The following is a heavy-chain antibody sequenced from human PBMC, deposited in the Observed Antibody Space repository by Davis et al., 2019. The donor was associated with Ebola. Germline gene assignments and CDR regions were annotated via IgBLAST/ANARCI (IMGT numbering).Heavy chain of an antibody. V-gene: IGHV5-10-1*01. J-gene: IGHJ4*02. Sequence: TVSCKGSGYSFTSSWISWVRQMPGKGLEWMGRIDPSDSYTNYSPSFEDHVTISADKSISTTYLQWSSLKASDTAMYYCARSAYYYDSSGYYHYYFDYWGQGTLVTVSS. D-gene: IGHD3-22*01. CDR3: ARSAYYYDSSGYYHYYFDY. CDR1: GYSFTSSW. CDR2: IDPSDSYT.